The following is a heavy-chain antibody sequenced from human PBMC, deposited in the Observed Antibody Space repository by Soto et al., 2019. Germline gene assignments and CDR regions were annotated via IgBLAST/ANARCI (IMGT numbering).Heavy chain of an antibody. V-gene: IGHV4-39*01. J-gene: IGHJ4*02. CDR1: GGSISSSSYY. CDR3: ARRGVIDGYGDY. Sequence: QLQLQESGPGLVKPSETLSLTCTVSGGSISSSSYYWGWIRQPPGKGLEWIGSIYYSGSTYYNPSLKSRVTISVDTSKNQFSLKLSSVTAADTAVYYCARRGVIDGYGDYWGQGTLVTVSS. D-gene: IGHD2-21*01. CDR2: IYYSGST.